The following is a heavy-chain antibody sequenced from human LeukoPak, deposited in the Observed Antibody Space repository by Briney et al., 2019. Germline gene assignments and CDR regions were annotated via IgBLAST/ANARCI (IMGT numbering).Heavy chain of an antibody. CDR3: AAAYCGGDCYSDNHYYFMDL. J-gene: IGHJ6*03. CDR1: GFSVSNNY. CDR2: MYITGST. D-gene: IGHD2-21*02. V-gene: IGHV3-53*01. Sequence: GGSLRLSCAASGFSVSNNYMSWVRLSPGKGLEWVSAMYITGSTHYADSVKGRFTISRDNSKNALNLQMDSLRVEDTAVYYCAAAYCGGDCYSDNHYYFMDLWGKGTTVTASS.